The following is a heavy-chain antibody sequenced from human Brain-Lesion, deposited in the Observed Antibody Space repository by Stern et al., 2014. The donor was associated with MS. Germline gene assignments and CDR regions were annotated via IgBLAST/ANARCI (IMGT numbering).Heavy chain of an antibody. CDR1: GFSFSTYA. CDR2: ISGRGGPT. J-gene: IGHJ1*01. V-gene: IGHV3-23*04. Sequence: EVKLVESGGGLVQPGGSLRLSCAASGFSFSTYAMSWVRQTPGKGLQWVSGISGRGGPTYYADSVKGRFTISRDNSKNTLYLQMDSLRADDTAVYYCAKWPHHIAVAGTRYFQHWGQGTLVTVSS. CDR3: AKWPHHIAVAGTRYFQH. D-gene: IGHD6-19*01.